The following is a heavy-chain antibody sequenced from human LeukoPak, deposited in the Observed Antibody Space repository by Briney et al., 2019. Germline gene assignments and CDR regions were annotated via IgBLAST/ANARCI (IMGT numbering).Heavy chain of an antibody. V-gene: IGHV1-18*01. CDR3: ATDHDGGNVDFDY. CDR1: GYTFTSYG. CDR2: ISAYNGNT. Sequence: ASVKVSCKASGYTFTSYGISWVRQAPGQGLEWMGWISAYNGNTNYAQKLQGRVTMTEDTSTDTAYMELSSLRSEDTAVYYCATDHDGGNVDFDYWGQGTLVTVSS. J-gene: IGHJ4*02. D-gene: IGHD4-23*01.